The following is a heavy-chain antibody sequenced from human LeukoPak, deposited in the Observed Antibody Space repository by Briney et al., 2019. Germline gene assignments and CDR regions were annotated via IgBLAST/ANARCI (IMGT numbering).Heavy chain of an antibody. V-gene: IGHV3-48*01. D-gene: IGHD2/OR15-2a*01. CDR3: WRGFPKTSYYYSYKDV. Sequence: PGGSLRLSCAVSGFTLSNYSMNWVRQAPGKGLEWISYISGSGFTIHYADSVMGRFTITRDNAKNSLYLQMNSLRAEDTAVYYCWRGFPKTSYYYSYKDVGGKGTRVTVSS. J-gene: IGHJ6*03. CDR1: GFTLSNYS. CDR2: ISGSGFTI.